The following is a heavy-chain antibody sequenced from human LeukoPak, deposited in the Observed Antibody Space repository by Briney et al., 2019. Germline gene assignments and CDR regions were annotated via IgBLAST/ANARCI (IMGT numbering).Heavy chain of an antibody. Sequence: GGSLRVSCAASGFTFDDYAMHWVRQAPGKGLEWVSGISWNSGSIGYADSVRGRFTISRDNAKNSLYLQMNSLRAEDTALYYCAKDSSSGYRYWYFDLWGRGTLVTVSS. CDR2: ISWNSGSI. J-gene: IGHJ2*01. V-gene: IGHV3-9*01. CDR3: AKDSSSGYRYWYFDL. CDR1: GFTFDDYA. D-gene: IGHD6-19*01.